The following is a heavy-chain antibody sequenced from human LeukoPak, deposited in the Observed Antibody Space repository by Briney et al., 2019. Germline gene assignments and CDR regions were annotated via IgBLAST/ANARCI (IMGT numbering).Heavy chain of an antibody. D-gene: IGHD1-26*01. Sequence: SETLSLTCTVSGGSISSSSYYWGWIRQPPGKGLEWIGSIYYSGSTNYNPSLKSRVTISVDTSKNQFSLKLSSVTAADTAVYYCAREVGPWELRSADAFDIWGQGTMVTASS. CDR1: GGSISSSSYY. CDR2: IYYSGST. CDR3: AREVGPWELRSADAFDI. V-gene: IGHV4-39*07. J-gene: IGHJ3*02.